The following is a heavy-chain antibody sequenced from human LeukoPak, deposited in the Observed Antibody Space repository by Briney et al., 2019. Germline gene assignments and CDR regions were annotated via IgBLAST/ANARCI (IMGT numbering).Heavy chain of an antibody. CDR3: ASTGGFGELLLRLDP. D-gene: IGHD3-10*01. J-gene: IGHJ5*02. V-gene: IGHV4-59*01. CDR2: IYYSGST. CDR1: GGSISSYY. Sequence: SETLSLTCTVSGGSISSYYWSWLRQPPGKELEWIGYIYYSGSTNYNPSLKSRVTISVDTSKNQFSLKLSSVTAADTAVYYCASTGGFGELLLRLDPWGQGTLVTVSS.